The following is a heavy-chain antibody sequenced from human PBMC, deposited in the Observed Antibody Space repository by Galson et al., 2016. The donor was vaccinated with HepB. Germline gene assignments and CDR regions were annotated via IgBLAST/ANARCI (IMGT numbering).Heavy chain of an antibody. J-gene: IGHJ6*02. CDR2: IRNKPNSYTT. D-gene: IGHD3-10*01. CDR1: GFTFSDHY. V-gene: IGHV3-72*01. CDR3: ARGAGGSESYYNANYYYGIDV. Sequence: SLRLSCADSGFTFSDHYMDWVRQAPGKGLEWVGRIRNKPNSYTTEYAASVKGRFTVSRDDSKNSLYLQMNSLKTEDTAVYYCARGAGGSESYYNANYYYGIDVWGQGTTVTVSS.